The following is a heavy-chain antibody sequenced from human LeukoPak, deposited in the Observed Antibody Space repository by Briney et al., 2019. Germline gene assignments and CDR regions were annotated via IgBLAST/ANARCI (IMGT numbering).Heavy chain of an antibody. V-gene: IGHV3-23*01. D-gene: IGHD2-8*02. J-gene: IGHJ5*02. CDR3: AKDVWWSVS. CDR2: IPGSGDST. Sequence: GGSLRLSCAASGFTFSSYAMSWVRQAPGKGLEWVSAIPGSGDSTYYADSVKGRFTISRDNSKNTLYLQINSLRAEDTAIYYCAKDVWWSVSWGQGTLVTVSS. CDR1: GFTFSSYA.